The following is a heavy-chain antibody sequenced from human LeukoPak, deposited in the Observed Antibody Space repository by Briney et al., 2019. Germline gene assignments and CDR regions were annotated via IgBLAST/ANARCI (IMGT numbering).Heavy chain of an antibody. D-gene: IGHD3-10*01. V-gene: IGHV3-7*01. CDR3: VKPYYFSSGSLN. CDR2: INQHGSES. J-gene: IGHJ4*02. CDR1: GFTFSTYW. Sequence: PGGSLRLSCEGSGFTFSTYWMTWVRQAPGKGLEWVANINQHGSESYYVDSVEGRFLISRDNAKNSLFLQMNSLRAEDTAIYYCVKPYYFSSGSLNWGQGILVTVSS.